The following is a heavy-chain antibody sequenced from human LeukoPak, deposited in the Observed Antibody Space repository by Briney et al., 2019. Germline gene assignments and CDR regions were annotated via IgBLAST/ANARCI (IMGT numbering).Heavy chain of an antibody. D-gene: IGHD6-19*01. J-gene: IGHJ3*02. CDR1: GYTFTGYY. CDR2: INPNSGGT. V-gene: IGHV1-2*04. CDR3: ARPDSAVAGTDDAFDI. Sequence: ASVKVSCKASGYTFTGYYMHWVRQAPGQGLEWMGWINPNSGGTNYAQKFQGWVTMTRDTSISTAYMELSRLRVEDTAVYYCARPDSAVAGTDDAFDIWGQGTMVTVSS.